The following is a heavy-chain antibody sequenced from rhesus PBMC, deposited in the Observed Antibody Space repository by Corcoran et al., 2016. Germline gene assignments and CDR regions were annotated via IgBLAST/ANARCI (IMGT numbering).Heavy chain of an antibody. CDR3: ARDQAAANFDY. D-gene: IGHD6-31*01. V-gene: IGHV4-65*01. CDR1: GGSVSSSNW. CDR2: ISGSTGST. J-gene: IGHJ4*01. Sequence: QVQLQESGPGLVKPSETLSLTCAVSGGSVSSSNWWSWIRQPPGKGLEWIGSISGSTGSTYYNPALKSRGTISTDTSKNQFSRKLSSGTAADTAVYYCARDQAAANFDYWGQGVLVTVSS.